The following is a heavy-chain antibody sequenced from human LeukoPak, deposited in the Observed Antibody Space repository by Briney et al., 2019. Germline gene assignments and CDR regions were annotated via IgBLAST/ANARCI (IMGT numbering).Heavy chain of an antibody. V-gene: IGHV3-74*01. D-gene: IGHD3-16*01. CDR2: ITSDGSTT. J-gene: IGHJ4*01. CDR1: GFSLSDYW. CDR3: AGDYIWGRLF. Sequence: GGSLRLSCAGSGFSLSDYWMHWVRQTPGKGLMWVSRITSDGSTTWYADSVKGRFTVSRDNAKNTLFLEMNSLRDEDTAVYYCAGDYIWGRLFWGQGTLVTVSS.